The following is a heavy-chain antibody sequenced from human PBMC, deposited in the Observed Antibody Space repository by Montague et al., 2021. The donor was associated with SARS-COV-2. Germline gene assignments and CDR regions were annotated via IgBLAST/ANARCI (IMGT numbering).Heavy chain of an antibody. CDR1: GVSVTNGNYY. D-gene: IGHD6-19*01. CDR3: VRDVGTGWGTFDS. J-gene: IGHJ4*02. V-gene: IGHV4-61*01. CDR2: FYYTGST. Sequence: SETLSLTCIVSGVSVTNGNYYWSWTRQTPGKGLEWIGYFYYTGSTESNPSLKSRVTVSGDTSKNQFSLKLTSVTAADTAVYFCVRDVGTGWGTFDSWGQGILVTVSS.